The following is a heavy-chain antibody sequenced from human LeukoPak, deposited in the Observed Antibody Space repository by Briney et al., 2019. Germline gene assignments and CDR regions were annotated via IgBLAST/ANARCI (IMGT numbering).Heavy chain of an antibody. CDR3: AGEDNSSGYRPFDI. CDR2: INPNNGGT. CDR1: GYTFTGYY. D-gene: IGHD3-22*01. J-gene: IGHJ3*02. Sequence: ASVTVSCTASGYTFTGYYIHWVRQAPGQGLEWTGRINPNNGGTNYAQKFQGRVTMTRDMSMSTAYMELSRLRSVDTAVYYCAGEDNSSGYRPFDIWGQGTMVTVPS. V-gene: IGHV1-2*06.